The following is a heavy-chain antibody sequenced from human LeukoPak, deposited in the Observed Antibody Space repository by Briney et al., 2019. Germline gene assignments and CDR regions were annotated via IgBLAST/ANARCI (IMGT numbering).Heavy chain of an antibody. Sequence: GGALRLSCAASGFTFSSYAMSWVRQAPGKGLEWVSAISGSGGSTYYADSGKGRFTISRDNSKKTLYLQMNSLRGEDTAVYYCARDLRPQCVYGSGSCNCFDPWGKGTLVTVSS. D-gene: IGHD3-10*01. CDR3: ARDLRPQCVYGSGSCNCFDP. J-gene: IGHJ5*01. CDR1: GFTFSSYA. CDR2: ISGSGGST. V-gene: IGHV3-23*01.